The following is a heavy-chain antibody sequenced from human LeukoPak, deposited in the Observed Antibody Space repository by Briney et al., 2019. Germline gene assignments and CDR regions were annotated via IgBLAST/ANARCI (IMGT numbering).Heavy chain of an antibody. Sequence: SETLSLTCAVYGVSFDDYYWSWVRQTPGKGLEWIGEINHSGYTNDNPPLKSRVTLSIDTSRKQFSLNLRSVTVADAGTYYCTRMTTGHDYWGQGTLVTVSS. V-gene: IGHV4-34*01. CDR3: TRMTTGHDY. J-gene: IGHJ4*02. CDR1: GVSFDDYY. CDR2: INHSGYT. D-gene: IGHD4-17*01.